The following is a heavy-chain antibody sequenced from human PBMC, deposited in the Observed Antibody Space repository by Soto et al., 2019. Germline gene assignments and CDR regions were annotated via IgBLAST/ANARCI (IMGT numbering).Heavy chain of an antibody. CDR1: GYTVTNYY. D-gene: IGHD4-4*01. CDR2: INPIGDDT. J-gene: IGHJ4*02. CDR3: SSPMTIVTRLGY. V-gene: IGHV1-46*04. Sequence: ASGKVSCKASGYTVTNYYMHWVRQAPGQGLEWLGIINPIGDDTTYVQKLQGRVTMTRDTSTSTVYMELSSLKSEDTAVYYCSSPMTIVTRLGYWGQGTLVTVSS.